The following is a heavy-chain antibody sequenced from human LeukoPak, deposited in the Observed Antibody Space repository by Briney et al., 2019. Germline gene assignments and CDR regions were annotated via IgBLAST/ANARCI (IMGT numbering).Heavy chain of an antibody. CDR1: GGSISSYY. CDR2: IYYSGST. CDR3: ARGTRSNSSSWGRYYYFDY. D-gene: IGHD6-13*01. Sequence: PSETLSLTCTVSGGSISSYYWSWIRQPPGKGLEWIGYIYYSGSTNYNPSLKSRVTISVDTSKNQFSLKLSSVTAADTAVYYCARGTRSNSSSWGRYYYFDYWGQGTLVTVSS. J-gene: IGHJ4*02. V-gene: IGHV4-59*01.